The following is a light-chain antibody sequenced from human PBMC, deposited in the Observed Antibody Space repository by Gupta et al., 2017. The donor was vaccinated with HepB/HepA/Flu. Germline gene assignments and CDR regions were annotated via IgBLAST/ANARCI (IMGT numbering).Light chain of an antibody. CDR2: GVS. CDR1: SSDVGAWDH. V-gene: IGLV2-14*03. J-gene: IGLJ2*01. Sequence: SALTQPASVPGSTGQSITISCTGTSSDVGAWDHVSWYQHHPGKPPKLIIYGVSSRPSGVAPRFSGSKSGKTASLSISVRPAEEAADYYCHAYTTRSTVLFGGGTKLTVL. CDR3: HAYTTRSTVL.